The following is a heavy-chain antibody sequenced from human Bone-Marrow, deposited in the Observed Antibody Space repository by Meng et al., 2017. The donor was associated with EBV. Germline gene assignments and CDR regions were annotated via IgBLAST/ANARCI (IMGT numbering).Heavy chain of an antibody. CDR3: ARVLGVIAAVPGY. J-gene: IGHJ4*02. Sequence: QVQLVQSGAEVKKPGASVKVSCKATGYTFTGYYMHWLRQAPGQGLEWMGRINPNSGGTNYAQKFQGRVTMTRDTSISTAYMELSRLRSDDTAVYYCARVLGVIAAVPGYWGQGTLVTVSS. CDR1: GYTFTGYY. CDR2: INPNSGGT. V-gene: IGHV1-2*06. D-gene: IGHD6-13*01.